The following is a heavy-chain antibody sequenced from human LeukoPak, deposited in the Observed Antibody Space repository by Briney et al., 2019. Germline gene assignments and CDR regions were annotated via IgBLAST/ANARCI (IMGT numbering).Heavy chain of an antibody. CDR1: GGSISSYY. J-gene: IGHJ3*02. V-gene: IGHV4-59*01. CDR3: ARLLYYSSSWFEYAFDI. Sequence: PSETLSLTCTVSGGSISSYYWSWLRQPPGKGLEWIGYISSSGTTKCNPSLKSRLTISVDTSKNQFSLKLSSVTAADTAVYYCARLLYYSSSWFEYAFDIWGQGTMVTVSS. D-gene: IGHD6-13*01. CDR2: ISSSGTT.